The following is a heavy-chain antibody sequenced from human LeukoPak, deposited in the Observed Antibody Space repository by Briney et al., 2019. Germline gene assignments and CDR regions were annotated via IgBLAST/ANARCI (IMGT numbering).Heavy chain of an antibody. CDR3: VWSRYGDYFFDY. D-gene: IGHD2-21*02. J-gene: IGHJ4*02. CDR1: GDPMTKNY. CDR2: VYSSGGT. Sequence: PSETLSLTCAVSGDPMTKNYWNWIRQAAGEGLAWIGRVYSSGGTNYNPSLRSRVSISVDTSKSQFSLKLSSVTAEDTAVYYCVWSRYGDYFFDYWGQGILVTVSS. V-gene: IGHV4-4*07.